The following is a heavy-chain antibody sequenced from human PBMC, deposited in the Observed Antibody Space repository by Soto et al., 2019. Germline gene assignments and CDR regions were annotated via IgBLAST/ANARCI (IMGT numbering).Heavy chain of an antibody. J-gene: IGHJ6*02. CDR3: ARDQERAYSYGFSVRYYGMDV. D-gene: IGHD5-18*01. CDR2: IWYDGSNK. Sequence: GSLRLSCAASGFTFSSYGMHWVRQAPGKGLEWVAVIWYDGSNKYYADSVKGRFTISRDNSKNTLYLQMNSLRAEDTAVYYCARDQERAYSYGFSVRYYGMDVWGQGTTVTVSS. CDR1: GFTFSSYG. V-gene: IGHV3-33*01.